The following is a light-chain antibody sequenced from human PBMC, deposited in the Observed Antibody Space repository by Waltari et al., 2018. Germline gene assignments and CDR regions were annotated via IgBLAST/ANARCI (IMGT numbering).Light chain of an antibody. Sequence: EIVLTQSPATLSLSPGETATLSCRASQSVSTYLAWYQQKPGQAPRLLISDASNRATGIPTRCSGSGAGTEFSLTISSLEHEDFGGDFCQQRSNWPRNFGQGTRLEIK. CDR3: QQRSNWPRN. CDR1: QSVSTY. V-gene: IGKV3-11*01. CDR2: DAS. J-gene: IGKJ5*01.